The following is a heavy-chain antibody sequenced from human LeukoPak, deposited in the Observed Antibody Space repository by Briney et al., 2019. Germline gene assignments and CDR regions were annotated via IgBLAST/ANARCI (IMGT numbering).Heavy chain of an antibody. D-gene: IGHD3-22*01. CDR2: INHSGST. CDR3: ARHTITMIAVAMGAFDI. J-gene: IGHJ3*02. CDR1: GGSFSGYY. V-gene: IGHV4-34*01. Sequence: SETLSLTCAVYGGSFSGYYWSWIRQPPGKGLEWIGEINHSGSTSYNPSLKSRVTISLYTSKNQFSLKLSSVTAADAAVYYCARHTITMIAVAMGAFDIWGQGTMVTVSS.